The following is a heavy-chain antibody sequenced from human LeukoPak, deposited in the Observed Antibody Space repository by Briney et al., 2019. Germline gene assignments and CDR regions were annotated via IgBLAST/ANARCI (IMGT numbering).Heavy chain of an antibody. CDR2: INEDGSTT. CDR1: GFTFSSNW. Sequence: GGSLRLSCAASGFTFSSNWMHWVRQAPGKGLVWVSRINEDGSTTNYADSVKGRSTIFRNNAKNTLYLQMNSLRAEDTAVYYCVRDLGGRSGHWGQGTLVTVSS. J-gene: IGHJ4*02. V-gene: IGHV3-74*01. D-gene: IGHD1-26*01. CDR3: VRDLGGRSGH.